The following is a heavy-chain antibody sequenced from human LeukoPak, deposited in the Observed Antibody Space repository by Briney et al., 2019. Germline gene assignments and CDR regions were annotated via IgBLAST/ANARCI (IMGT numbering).Heavy chain of an antibody. Sequence: SETLSLTCTVSGGSISSYYWSWIRQPPGKGLEWIWYIYYSGSTNYNPSLKSRVTISVDTSKNQFPLKLSSVTAADTAVYDCAGHGRYYFDYWGQGTLVTVSS. CDR3: AGHGRYYFDY. D-gene: IGHD1-26*01. V-gene: IGHV4-59*01. CDR1: GGSISSYY. CDR2: IYYSGST. J-gene: IGHJ4*02.